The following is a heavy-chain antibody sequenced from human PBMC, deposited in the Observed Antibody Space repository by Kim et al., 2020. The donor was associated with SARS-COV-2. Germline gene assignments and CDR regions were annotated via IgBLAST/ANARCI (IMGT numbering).Heavy chain of an antibody. CDR1: GGSISSSSYY. D-gene: IGHD6-13*01. CDR3: ARHMMRTGGWWVAAAGVEGDWFDP. Sequence: SETLSLTCTVSGGSISSSSYYWGWIRQPPGKGLEWIGSIYYSGSTYYNPSLKSRVTISVDTSKNQFSLKLSSVTAADTAVYYCARHMMRTGGWWVAAAGVEGDWFDPWGQGTLVTVSS. J-gene: IGHJ5*02. CDR2: IYYSGST. V-gene: IGHV4-39*01.